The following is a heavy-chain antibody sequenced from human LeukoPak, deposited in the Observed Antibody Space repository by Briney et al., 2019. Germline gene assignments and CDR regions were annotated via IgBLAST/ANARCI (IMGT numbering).Heavy chain of an antibody. CDR1: GFTFSSYA. CDR3: ARDPQY. CDR2: ISFDGSNK. Sequence: GGSLRLSCAASGFTFSSYAMHWVRQAPGKGLEWVAVISFDGSNKYYTDSVKGRFTTSRDNSKNTLCLQVSSLRTEDTAVYYCARDPQYWGRGTLVTVSA. J-gene: IGHJ4*02. V-gene: IGHV3-30*10.